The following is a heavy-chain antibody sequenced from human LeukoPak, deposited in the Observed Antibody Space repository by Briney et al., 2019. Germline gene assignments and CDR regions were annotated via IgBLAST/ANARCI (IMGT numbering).Heavy chain of an antibody. Sequence: PGGSLRLSCAASGFSISDYYMGWIRQGPGKGLEWLSYISGGSEYISYADSVKGRITISRDNAKQSLSLQMNSLRAEDTAVHYCATGSQIREADYWGQGTLVTVSS. V-gene: IGHV3-11*01. CDR2: ISGGSEYI. CDR1: GFSISDYY. J-gene: IGHJ4*02. D-gene: IGHD3-10*01. CDR3: ATGSQIREADY.